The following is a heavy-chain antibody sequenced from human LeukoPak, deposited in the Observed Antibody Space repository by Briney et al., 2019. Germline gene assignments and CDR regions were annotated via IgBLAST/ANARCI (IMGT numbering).Heavy chain of an antibody. Sequence: PGASLRLSCSASGFTFSNFAMSWVRQAPGKGLEWVSGISGTTGNLYHADSVKGRSTISRDNSKNTLYLQMHSLRADDTAIYYCAKDRSFYGAPWYFDLWGRGTLVTVSS. J-gene: IGHJ2*01. CDR3: AKDRSFYGAPWYFDL. V-gene: IGHV3-23*01. D-gene: IGHD4-17*01. CDR1: GFTFSNFA. CDR2: ISGTTGNL.